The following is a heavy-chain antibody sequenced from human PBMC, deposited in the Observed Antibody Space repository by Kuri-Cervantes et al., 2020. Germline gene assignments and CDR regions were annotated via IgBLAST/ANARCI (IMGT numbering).Heavy chain of an antibody. CDR1: GGSISSSSYY. J-gene: IGHJ5*02. CDR2: ISSSSSYI. CDR3: ARLEGPRFDP. V-gene: IGHV3-21*01. Sequence: ETLSLTCTVSGGSISSSSYYWGWVRQAPGKGLEWVSSISSSSSYIYYADSVKGRFTISRDNAKNSLFLQMNSLRAEDTAVYYCARLEGPRFDPWGQGTLVTVSS.